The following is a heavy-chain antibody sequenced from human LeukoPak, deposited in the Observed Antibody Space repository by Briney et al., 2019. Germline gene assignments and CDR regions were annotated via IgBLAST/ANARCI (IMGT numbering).Heavy chain of an antibody. V-gene: IGHV4-59*01. CDR1: GDSISDYC. CDR2: MYYSGNT. Sequence: SETLSLTCTVSGDSISDYCWSWIRQPPGKGLEWIGYMYYSGNTKYNPSLVSRGTMSIDTSKDQFSLKLISVTAADTAMYYCARARYFDLWGQGTLVTVSS. D-gene: IGHD3-9*01. CDR3: ARARYFDL. J-gene: IGHJ4*02.